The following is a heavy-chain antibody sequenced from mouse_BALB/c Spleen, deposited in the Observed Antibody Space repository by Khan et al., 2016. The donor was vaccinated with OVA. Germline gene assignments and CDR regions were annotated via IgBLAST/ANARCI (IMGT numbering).Heavy chain of an antibody. Sequence: VQLKESGPDLVKPGASVKISCKASGYSFTGYYIHWVKQSHGKSLEWIGRVNPNNGGTSYNQKFKGKAILTVDKSSNTAYMELRSLTSEDSAVYSCVIYHGYFDVWGAGTTVTVSS. CDR1: GYSFTGYY. V-gene: IGHV1-26*01. CDR3: VIYHGYFDV. D-gene: IGHD1-1*01. J-gene: IGHJ1*01. CDR2: VNPNNGGT.